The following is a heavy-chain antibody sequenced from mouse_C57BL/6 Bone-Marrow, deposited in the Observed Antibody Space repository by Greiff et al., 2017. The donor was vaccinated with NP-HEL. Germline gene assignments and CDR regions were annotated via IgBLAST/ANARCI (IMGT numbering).Heavy chain of an antibody. CDR1: GYTFTSYW. CDR2: IYPGSGST. J-gene: IGHJ1*03. CDR3: ARDTMVVAPGYFDV. D-gene: IGHD2-1*01. Sequence: VQLQQPGAELVKPGASVKMSCKASGYTFTSYWITWVKQRPGQGLEWIGDIYPGSGSTNYNEKFKSKATLTVDTSSSTAYMQLSSLTSEDSAVYYCARDTMVVAPGYFDVWGTGTTVTVSS. V-gene: IGHV1-55*01.